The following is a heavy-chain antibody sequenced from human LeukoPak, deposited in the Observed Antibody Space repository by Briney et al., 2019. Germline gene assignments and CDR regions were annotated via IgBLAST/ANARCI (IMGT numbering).Heavy chain of an antibody. CDR3: AAQPCSVGRCYLDY. J-gene: IGHJ4*02. Sequence: PGGSLRLSCAASGFTFSSYSMNWVRQAPGKGLEWVSYISSSSDTIYYADSVKGRFTISRDNAKRSLYLQMNSLRDEDTAVYYCAAQPCSVGRCYLDYWGQGTLVTVSS. V-gene: IGHV3-48*02. D-gene: IGHD2-15*01. CDR1: GFTFSSYS. CDR2: ISSSSDTI.